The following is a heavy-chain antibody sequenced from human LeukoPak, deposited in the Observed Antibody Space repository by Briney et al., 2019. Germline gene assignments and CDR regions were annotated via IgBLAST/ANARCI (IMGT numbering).Heavy chain of an antibody. CDR2: ISSGGST. CDR1: GFTVSSNY. V-gene: IGHV3-66*01. J-gene: IGHJ4*02. Sequence: PGGSLRLSCAASGFTVSSNYMSWVRQAPGKGLEWVSVISSGGSTHYADSVKGRFTISRDISKNTLYLQMNSLRAEDTAVYYCARDDDLGFWGQGTLVTVSS. CDR3: ARDDDLGF. D-gene: IGHD3-16*01.